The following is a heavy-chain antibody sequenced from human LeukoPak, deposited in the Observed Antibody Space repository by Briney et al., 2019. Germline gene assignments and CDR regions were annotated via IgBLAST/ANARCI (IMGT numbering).Heavy chain of an antibody. V-gene: IGHV3-7*01. CDR1: GFIFRNYW. CDR2: IKEGGSEK. CDR3: ARGVIIRGRLDP. Sequence: GGSLRLSCAASGFIFRNYWMSWVRQAPGKGLEWVANIKEGGSEKYYVESVKGRFTISRDNAKNSLYLQMSSLRVEDTAVYYCARGVIIRGRLDPWGQGTLVTVSS. D-gene: IGHD3-16*02. J-gene: IGHJ5*02.